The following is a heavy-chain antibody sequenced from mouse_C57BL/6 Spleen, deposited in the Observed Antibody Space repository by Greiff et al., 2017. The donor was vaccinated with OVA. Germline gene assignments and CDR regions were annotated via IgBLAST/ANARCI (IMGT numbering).Heavy chain of an antibody. CDR2: FYPGSGSI. J-gene: IGHJ1*03. CDR3: ARHEEESYYSNYDWYFDV. Sequence: VQLQQSGAELVKPGASVKLSCKASGYTFTEYTIHWVKQRSGQGLEWIGWFYPGSGSIKYNEKFKDKATLTADKSSSTVYMELSRLTSEDSAVYFCARHEEESYYSNYDWYFDVWGTGTTVTVSS. CDR1: GYTFTEYT. D-gene: IGHD2-5*01. V-gene: IGHV1-62-2*01.